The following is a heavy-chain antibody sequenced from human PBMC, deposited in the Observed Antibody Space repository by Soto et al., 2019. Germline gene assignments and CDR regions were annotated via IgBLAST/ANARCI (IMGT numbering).Heavy chain of an antibody. Sequence: GGSLRLSCAASGFTFSSYAMSWVRQAPGKGLEWVSAISGSGGSTYYADSVKGRFTISRDNSKNTLYLQMNSLRAEDTAVYYCVKGGGYDYEVGYYFDYWGQGTLVTVSS. CDR1: GFTFSSYA. J-gene: IGHJ4*02. CDR3: VKGGGYDYEVGYYFDY. D-gene: IGHD5-12*01. CDR2: ISGSGGST. V-gene: IGHV3-23*01.